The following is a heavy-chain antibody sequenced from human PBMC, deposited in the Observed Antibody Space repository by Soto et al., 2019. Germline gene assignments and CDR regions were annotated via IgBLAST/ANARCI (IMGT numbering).Heavy chain of an antibody. D-gene: IGHD1-1*01. CDR1: GGSIGGSRYY. J-gene: IGHJ5*02. Sequence: SETLSRTGTVSGGSIGGSRYYWGWIREPAGKGVEGVGSIYYSGSTYYNPSLKSRVTISVDTSKNQFSLKLSSVTAADMPVYSAATPVRHERASDLDGSPHTCGQGTPV. CDR2: IYYSGST. V-gene: IGHV4-39*01. CDR3: ATPVRHERASDLDGSPHT.